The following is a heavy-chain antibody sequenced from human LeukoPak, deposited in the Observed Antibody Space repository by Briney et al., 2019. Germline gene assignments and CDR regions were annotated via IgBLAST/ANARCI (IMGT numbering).Heavy chain of an antibody. D-gene: IGHD3-3*01. CDR2: ISSSSSYI. Sequence: GGSLRLPCAASGFTFSSYSMNWVRQAPGKGLEWVSSISSSSSYIYYADSVKGRFTISRDNAKNSLYLQMNSLRAEDTAVYYCARDKAIFGVVIISFDYWGQGTLVTVSS. CDR3: ARDKAIFGVVIISFDY. V-gene: IGHV3-21*01. CDR1: GFTFSSYS. J-gene: IGHJ4*02.